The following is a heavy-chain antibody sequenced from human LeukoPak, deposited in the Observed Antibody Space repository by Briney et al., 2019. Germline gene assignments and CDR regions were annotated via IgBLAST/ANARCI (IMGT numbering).Heavy chain of an antibody. Sequence: SETLSLTCTVSGGSISSSSYYWGWIRQPPGKGLEWIGSIYYSGSTYYNPSLKSRVTISVDTSKNQFSLKLSSVTAADTAVYYCARGENLNYYDSSGYFDYRGQGTLVTVSS. V-gene: IGHV4-39*01. CDR1: GGSISSSSYY. CDR3: ARGENLNYYDSSGYFDY. CDR2: IYYSGST. D-gene: IGHD3-22*01. J-gene: IGHJ4*02.